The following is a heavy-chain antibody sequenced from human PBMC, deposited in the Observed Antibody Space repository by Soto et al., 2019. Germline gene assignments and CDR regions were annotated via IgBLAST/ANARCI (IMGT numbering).Heavy chain of an antibody. CDR1: GYTFTSYD. Sequence: QVQLVQSGAEVKKPGASVKVSCKASGYTFTSYDINWVRQATGQGLEWMGWMNPNSGNTGYAQKFQGRVTMTRNTTISTAYMELSSLRSEDTAVYYCARGCSSTSCYGIGFGYYYYDMGVWGQGYTVTVSS. J-gene: IGHJ6*02. CDR2: MNPNSGNT. D-gene: IGHD2-2*01. V-gene: IGHV1-8*01. CDR3: ARGCSSTSCYGIGFGYYYYDMGV.